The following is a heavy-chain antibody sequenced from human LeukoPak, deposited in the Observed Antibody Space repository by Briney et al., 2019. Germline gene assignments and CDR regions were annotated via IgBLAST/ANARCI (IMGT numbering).Heavy chain of an antibody. J-gene: IGHJ3*02. CDR1: GYTFTSYA. V-gene: IGHV1-69*13. D-gene: IGHD2-15*01. Sequence: GASVKVSCKASGYTFTSYAISWVRQAPGQGLEWMGGIIHIFGTANYAQKVQGRVTITADESTSTAYMELSSLRSEDTAVYYCAVGYCSGGSCYSDNAFDIWGQGTMVTVSS. CDR2: IIHIFGTA. CDR3: AVGYCSGGSCYSDNAFDI.